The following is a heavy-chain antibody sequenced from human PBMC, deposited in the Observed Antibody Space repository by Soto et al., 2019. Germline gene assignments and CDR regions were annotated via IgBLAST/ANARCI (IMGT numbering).Heavy chain of an antibody. J-gene: IGHJ4*02. CDR2: INAGNGNT. CDR3: ARAYSYSGHFDY. CDR1: GYTFTSYA. V-gene: IGHV1-3*01. Sequence: ASVKVSCKASGYTFTSYAMHWVRQAPGQRLEWMGWINAGNGNTKYSQKFQGRVTITRDTSASTAYMELSSLRSEDTAVYYCARAYSYSGHFDYWGQGTLVTVPQ. D-gene: IGHD1-26*01.